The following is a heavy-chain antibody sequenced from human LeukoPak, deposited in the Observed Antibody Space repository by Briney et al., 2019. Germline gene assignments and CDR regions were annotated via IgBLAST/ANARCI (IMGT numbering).Heavy chain of an antibody. V-gene: IGHV1-18*01. Sequence: TSGKVSCKASGYTFTSYGISWVRQAPGQGLEWMGWISAYNGNTNYAQKLQGRVTMTTDTSTSTAYMELRSLRSDDTAVYYCARASYSSSWYYYYYYGMDVWGQGTTVTVSS. CDR3: ARASYSSSWYYYYYYGMDV. J-gene: IGHJ6*02. CDR2: ISAYNGNT. D-gene: IGHD6-13*01. CDR1: GYTFTSYG.